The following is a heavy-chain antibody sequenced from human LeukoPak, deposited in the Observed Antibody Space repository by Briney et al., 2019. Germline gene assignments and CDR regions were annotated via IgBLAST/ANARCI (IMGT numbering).Heavy chain of an antibody. Sequence: ASVKVSCKASGGTFSGYAISWVRQAPGQGLEWMGGIIPIFGTANYAQKFQGRVTITADESTSTAYMELSSLRSEDTAVYYCARGGYSSGWYGPLGDYWGQGTLVTVSS. CDR1: GGTFSGYA. J-gene: IGHJ4*02. V-gene: IGHV1-69*13. CDR3: ARGGYSSGWYGPLGDY. D-gene: IGHD6-19*01. CDR2: IIPIFGTA.